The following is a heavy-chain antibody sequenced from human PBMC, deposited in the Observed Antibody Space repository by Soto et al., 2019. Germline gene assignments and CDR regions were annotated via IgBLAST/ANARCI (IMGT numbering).Heavy chain of an antibody. CDR3: ARGGGCSSTSCYSDYYYYGMDV. CDR2: INAGNINT. Sequence: ASVKVSRKASGYTFTNYAIHWVRQAPGQRLEWMGWINAGNINTKYSQKFQGRVTITSDTSASTAYMELSSLRSEDTAVYYCARGGGCSSTSCYSDYYYYGMDVWGQGTTVTIS. J-gene: IGHJ6*02. V-gene: IGHV1-3*01. D-gene: IGHD2-2*01. CDR1: GYTFTNYA.